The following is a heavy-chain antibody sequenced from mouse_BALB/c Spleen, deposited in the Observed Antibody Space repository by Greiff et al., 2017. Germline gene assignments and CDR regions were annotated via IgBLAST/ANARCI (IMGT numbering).Heavy chain of an antibody. CDR1: GYTFTSYV. CDR3: ARGGEWADY. CDR2: INPYNDGT. V-gene: IGHV1-14*01. Sequence: VQLKESGPELVKPGASVKMSCKASGYTFTSYVMHWVKQKPGQGLEWIGYINPYNDGTKYNEKFKGKATLTSDKSSNTAYMELSSLTSEDSAVYYCARGGEWADYWGQGTTLTVSS. J-gene: IGHJ2*01.